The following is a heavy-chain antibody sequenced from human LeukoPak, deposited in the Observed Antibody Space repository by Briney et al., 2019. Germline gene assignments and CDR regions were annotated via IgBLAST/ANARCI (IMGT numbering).Heavy chain of an antibody. CDR2: IYYSGST. Sequence: SETLSLTCTVSGGSISSYYWSWIRQPPGKGLEWIGYIYYSGSTYYNPSLKSRVTISVDTSKNQFSLKLSSVTAADTAVYYCARGIYDFWSGYPFDYWGQGTLVTVSS. D-gene: IGHD3-3*01. CDR3: ARGIYDFWSGYPFDY. V-gene: IGHV4-59*08. J-gene: IGHJ4*02. CDR1: GGSISSYY.